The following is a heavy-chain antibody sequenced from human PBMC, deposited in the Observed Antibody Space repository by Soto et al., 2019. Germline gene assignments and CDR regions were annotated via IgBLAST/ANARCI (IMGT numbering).Heavy chain of an antibody. D-gene: IGHD2-2*01. CDR3: ARVRYCSSTSCYGYHY. CDR2: ISGSVGST. CDR1: GFTFSSYA. Sequence: LXLSCAASGFTFSSYAMSWVRXAPGKGLEWVSAISGSVGSTYYADSVKGRFTISRDNSKNTLYLQMNSLRAEDTAVYYCARVRYCSSTSCYGYHYWGQGALVTVSS. V-gene: IGHV3-23*01. J-gene: IGHJ4*02.